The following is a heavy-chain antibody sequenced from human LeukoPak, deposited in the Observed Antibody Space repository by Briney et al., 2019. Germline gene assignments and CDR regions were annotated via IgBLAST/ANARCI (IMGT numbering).Heavy chain of an antibody. V-gene: IGHV3-74*01. D-gene: IGHD6-6*01. Sequence: GGSLRLSCAASGFTFSSYWMHWVRQAPGKGLVWVSRIHSDGSITRYADSVKGRFIISRDNAKNTLFLQMNSLRAEDTAVYYCAREASYSSTSDYWGQGTLVTVSS. J-gene: IGHJ4*02. CDR1: GFTFSSYW. CDR2: IHSDGSIT. CDR3: AREASYSSTSDY.